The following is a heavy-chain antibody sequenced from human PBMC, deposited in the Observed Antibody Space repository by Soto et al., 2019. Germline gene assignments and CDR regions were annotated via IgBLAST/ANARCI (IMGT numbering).Heavy chain of an antibody. Sequence: GGSLILSSGASGLRFCSYALSRVRQAPGKGLEWVSTISGSDGKTFYADSVKGRFPIFRDTSQNTLYLQMNSLRADDTAVYYCTRGVLEPFDFWGQGALVTVSS. CDR1: GLRFCSYA. CDR3: TRGVLEPFDF. J-gene: IGHJ4*02. D-gene: IGHD1-1*01. V-gene: IGHV3-23*01. CDR2: ISGSDGKT.